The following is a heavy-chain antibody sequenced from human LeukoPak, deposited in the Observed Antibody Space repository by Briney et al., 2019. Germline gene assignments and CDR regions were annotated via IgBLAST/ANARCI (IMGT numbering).Heavy chain of an antibody. D-gene: IGHD3-3*02. CDR1: GYTFTSYG. CDR3: ARVSRPLSPFDY. Sequence: ASVKVSCKASGYTFTSYGISWVRQAPGQGLEWMGWISAYNGNTNYAQKLQGRVTMTTDTSTSTAYMELRSLRAEDTAVYYCARVSRPLSPFDYWGQGTLVTVSS. CDR2: ISAYNGNT. V-gene: IGHV1-18*01. J-gene: IGHJ4*02.